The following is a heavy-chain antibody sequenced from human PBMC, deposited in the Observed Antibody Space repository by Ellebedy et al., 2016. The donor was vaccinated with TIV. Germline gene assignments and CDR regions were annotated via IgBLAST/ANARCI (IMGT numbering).Heavy chain of an antibody. CDR1: GFTFSSYS. J-gene: IGHJ4*02. CDR3: ARGPDSGSYILAY. D-gene: IGHD1-26*01. V-gene: IGHV3-48*04. CDR2: ISSSSSTI. Sequence: GESLKISXAASGFTFSSYSMNWVRQAPGKGLEWVSYISSSSSTIYYADSVKGRITISRDNAKNSLYLQMNSLRAEDTAVYYCARGPDSGSYILAYWGQGTLVTVSS.